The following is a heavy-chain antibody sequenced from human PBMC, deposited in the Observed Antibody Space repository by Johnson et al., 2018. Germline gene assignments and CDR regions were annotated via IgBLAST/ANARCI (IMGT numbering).Heavy chain of an antibody. Sequence: QVQLVQSGAEVKKPGASVKVSCKASGYTFTSYDINWVRQATGQGLEWMGWMNPNSGNKGHAQKFQGRVTMTRNTAISTAYMGRNSLRSEDTAGYYCARGAGAGPLTFIQHWGQGTLVTVSS. CDR2: MNPNSGNK. J-gene: IGHJ1*01. CDR3: ARGAGAGPLTFIQH. V-gene: IGHV1-8*01. D-gene: IGHD6-19*01. CDR1: GYTFTSYD.